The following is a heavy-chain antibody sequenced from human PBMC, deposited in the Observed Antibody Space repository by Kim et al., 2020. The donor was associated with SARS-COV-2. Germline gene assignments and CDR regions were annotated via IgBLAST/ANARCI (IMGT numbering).Heavy chain of an antibody. CDR3: ARGPRVPAYYYGMDV. D-gene: IGHD2-2*01. J-gene: IGHJ6*02. Sequence: SETLSLTCTVSGGSISSGGYYWSWIRQHPGKGLEWIGYIYYSGSTYYNPSLKSRVTISVDTSKNQFSLKLSSVTAADTAVYYCARGPRVPAYYYGMDVWGQGTTVTVSS. V-gene: IGHV4-31*03. CDR1: GGSISSGGYY. CDR2: IYYSGST.